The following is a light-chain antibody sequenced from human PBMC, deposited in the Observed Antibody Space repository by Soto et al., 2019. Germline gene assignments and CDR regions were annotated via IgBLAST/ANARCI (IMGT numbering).Light chain of an antibody. Sequence: EIVLTQSPGTLSLSPGERATLSCRASQSVGSSYLAWYQQKPGQPPRLLIYATSSRATGIPDRFSGSGSGTDFTLTISRLEPEDFAVYYCQQYQTFGPGTKVDI. CDR1: QSVGSSY. V-gene: IGKV3-20*01. J-gene: IGKJ3*01. CDR2: ATS. CDR3: QQYQT.